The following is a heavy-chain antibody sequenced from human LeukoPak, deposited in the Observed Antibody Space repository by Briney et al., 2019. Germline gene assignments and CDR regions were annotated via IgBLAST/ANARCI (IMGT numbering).Heavy chain of an antibody. V-gene: IGHV3-53*01. J-gene: IGHJ4*02. CDR2: IDSGGNT. D-gene: IGHD5-24*01. CDR3: AREMAD. Sequence: GGSLRLSCAASGFTVSSNYMSWVRQAPGKGLEWVSVIDSGGNTYHVDSVKGRFTISRDNSKNTVYLQMNSLRAEDTAVYYCAREMADWGQGTLVTVSS. CDR1: GFTVSSNY.